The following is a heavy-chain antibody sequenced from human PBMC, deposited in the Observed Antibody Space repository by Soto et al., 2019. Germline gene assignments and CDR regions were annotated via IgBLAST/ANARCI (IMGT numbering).Heavy chain of an antibody. CDR2: IKDDGGDE. Sequence: EVQLVESGGGLVQPGGSLRLSCAASGFTFSPYWMSWVRQAPGKGLEWVAIIKDDGGDEHYLEAGRGRFTISRDNAKKSLYLAMDSLSVEDTAVYYCAGGSGWISDTWGQGTLVTVSS. CDR3: AGGSGWISDT. D-gene: IGHD6-19*01. V-gene: IGHV3-7*05. J-gene: IGHJ5*02. CDR1: GFTFSPYW.